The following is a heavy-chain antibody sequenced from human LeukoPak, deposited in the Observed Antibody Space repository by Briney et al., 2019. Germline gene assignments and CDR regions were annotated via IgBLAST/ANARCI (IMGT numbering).Heavy chain of an antibody. Sequence: SETLSLTCTVSGGSISSYYWSWIRQPPGKGLEWIGSIYHSGSTYYNPSLKSRVTISVDTSKNQFSLKLSSVTAADTAVYYCARESPPGIAAAGTWYWGQGTLVTVSS. CDR3: ARESPPGIAAAGTWY. J-gene: IGHJ4*02. D-gene: IGHD6-13*01. V-gene: IGHV4-38-2*02. CDR1: GGSISSYY. CDR2: IYHSGST.